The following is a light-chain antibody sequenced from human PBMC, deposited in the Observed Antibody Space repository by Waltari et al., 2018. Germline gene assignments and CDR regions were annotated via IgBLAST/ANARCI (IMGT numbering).Light chain of an antibody. J-gene: IGKJ5*01. Sequence: EVGMTQSQSTFSLFPGERATLSCRASPSIASNLAWYQQKPAQAPRRLIYQASTKPTGISARFRGSGSGAAFTLTISSLQSEDSAVYYCQQYNRWPPSTFGQGTRLEIK. CDR1: PSIASN. CDR2: QAS. V-gene: IGKV3-15*01. CDR3: QQYNRWPPST.